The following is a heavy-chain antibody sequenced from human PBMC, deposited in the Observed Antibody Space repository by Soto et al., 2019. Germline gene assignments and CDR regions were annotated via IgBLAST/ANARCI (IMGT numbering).Heavy chain of an antibody. J-gene: IGHJ5*02. D-gene: IGHD6-6*01. V-gene: IGHV3-23*01. CDR1: GFTFNSYV. CDR2: ISRSGRGSA. CDR3: AKDSQGTQIAARPTGFDP. Sequence: PGGSLRLSCAASGFTFNSYVITWVRQAPGEGLEWVSSISRSGRGSAYYADSVKGRFTISRDNSENTLFLQMNSLRAEDTAVYYCAKDSQGTQIAARPTGFDPWGQGTLVTVSS.